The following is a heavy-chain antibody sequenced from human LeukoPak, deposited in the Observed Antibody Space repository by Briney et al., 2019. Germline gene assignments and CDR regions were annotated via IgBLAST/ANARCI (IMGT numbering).Heavy chain of an antibody. CDR1: GFTFSSYA. V-gene: IGHV3-23*01. CDR2: ISGSGGST. CDR3: AKDHYYDSSGLDY. D-gene: IGHD3-22*01. J-gene: IGHJ4*02. Sequence: PGGSLRLSCAASGFTFSSYAMSWVRQAPGKGLEWVSAISGSGGSTYYADSVKGRFTISRDNSKNTLYLQMNSMRAEDTAVYYCAKDHYYDSSGLDYWGQGTLVTVSS.